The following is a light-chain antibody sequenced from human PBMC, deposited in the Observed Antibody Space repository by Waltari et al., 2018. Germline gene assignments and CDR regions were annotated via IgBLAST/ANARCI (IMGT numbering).Light chain of an antibody. V-gene: IGKV1-39*01. CDR2: AAS. CDR3: QQYYSYPRT. J-gene: IGKJ1*01. Sequence: DIQMTQSPSSLSASVGDRVTITCRATQSINNYLNWYQHKPGRAPKLLIYAASSLQSGVPSRFTGSGSGTHFTLTITSLQPEDFATYYCQQYYSYPRTFGQGTKVEIK. CDR1: QSINNY.